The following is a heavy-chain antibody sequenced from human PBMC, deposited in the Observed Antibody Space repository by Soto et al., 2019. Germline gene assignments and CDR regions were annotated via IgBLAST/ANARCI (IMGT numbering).Heavy chain of an antibody. J-gene: IGHJ6*02. Sequence: ASVKVSCKASGYTFTGYYMHWVRQAPGQGLEWMGWINPNNGGTYSAQKFQGRVTMTGDTSISTVYMELSSLRSDDTAVYYCARGGLMVLYYGMDVWGQGTTVTVSS. CDR2: INPNNGGT. CDR3: ARGGLMVLYYGMDV. D-gene: IGHD2-8*01. V-gene: IGHV1-2*02. CDR1: GYTFTGYY.